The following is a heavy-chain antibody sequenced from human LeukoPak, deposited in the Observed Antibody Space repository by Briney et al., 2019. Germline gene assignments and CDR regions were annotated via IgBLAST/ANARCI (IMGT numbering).Heavy chain of an antibody. D-gene: IGHD3-10*01. CDR3: ARPNSGNLRGILY. Sequence: ASVKVSCKASGYMFAAYYINWVRQSPGLGLEWLGWINPNSGGTNYAQRFQGRVTMTSGTSTSTAYLELNGLRSDDTAVYFCARPNSGNLRGILYWGQGSLVTVSS. J-gene: IGHJ4*02. V-gene: IGHV1-2*02. CDR2: INPNSGGT. CDR1: GYMFAAYY.